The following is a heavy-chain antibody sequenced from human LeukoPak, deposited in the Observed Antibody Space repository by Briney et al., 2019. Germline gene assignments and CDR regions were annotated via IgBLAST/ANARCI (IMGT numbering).Heavy chain of an antibody. D-gene: IGHD4-17*01. CDR3: ARHLLPTVTAYNWFDP. CDR2: INHSGST. J-gene: IGHJ5*02. Sequence: SETLSLTCAVYGGSFSGYYWSWIRQPPGKGLEWIGEINHSGSTNYNPSLKSRVTISVDTSKNQFPLKLSSVTAADTAVYYCARHLLPTVTAYNWFDPWGQGTLVTVSS. V-gene: IGHV4-34*01. CDR1: GGSFSGYY.